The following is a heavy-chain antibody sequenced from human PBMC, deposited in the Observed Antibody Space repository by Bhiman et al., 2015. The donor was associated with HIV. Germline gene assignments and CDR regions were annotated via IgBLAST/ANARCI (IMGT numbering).Heavy chain of an antibody. Sequence: EVQLVESGGGLVKPGGSLRFSCAASGFTFRTYSMNWVRQAPGKGLEWVANIKPDGSEKFYVDSVKGRFTISRDNTNDSVYLQMNSLRAEDTAVYYCARDGQHFDWLLWNYYDYALDVWGQGTTVTVSS. V-gene: IGHV3-7*01. CDR1: GFTFRTYS. CDR3: ARDGQHFDWLLWNYYDYALDV. D-gene: IGHD3-9*01. J-gene: IGHJ6*02. CDR2: IKPDGSEK.